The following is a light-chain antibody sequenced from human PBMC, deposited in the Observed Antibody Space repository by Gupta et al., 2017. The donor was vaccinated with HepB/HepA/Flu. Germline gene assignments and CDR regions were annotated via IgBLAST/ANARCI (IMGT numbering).Light chain of an antibody. J-gene: IGKJ1*01. V-gene: IGKV1-5*03. Sequence: DIQMTQSPSTLFASVGDRVTITCRASQSISSWLAWYQQKPGKAPKLLIYKASSLESGVPSRFSGSGSGTEFTLTIISLQPDDFATYYCQQYNSYSRTFGQGTKVEIK. CDR1: QSISSW. CDR3: QQYNSYSRT. CDR2: KAS.